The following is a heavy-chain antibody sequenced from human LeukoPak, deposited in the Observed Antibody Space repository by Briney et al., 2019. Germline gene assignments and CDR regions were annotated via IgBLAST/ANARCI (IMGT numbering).Heavy chain of an antibody. CDR2: IYTSGST. J-gene: IGHJ5*02. CDR3: ARGGIVVANWFDP. CDR1: GGSISSGSYY. V-gene: IGHV4-61*02. D-gene: IGHD2-2*01. Sequence: SETLSLTCTVSGGSISSGSYYWSWIRQPAGKGLEWIGRIYTSGSTNYNPSLKSRVTMSVDTSKNQFSLKLSSVTAADTAVYYCARGGIVVANWFDPWGQGTLVTVSS.